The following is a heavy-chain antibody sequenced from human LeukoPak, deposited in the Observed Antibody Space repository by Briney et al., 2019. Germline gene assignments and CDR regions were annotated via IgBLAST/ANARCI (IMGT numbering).Heavy chain of an antibody. J-gene: IGHJ2*01. Sequence: SETLSLICTVSGGSISSSSYYWGWIRQPPGKGLEWIGSIYYSGSTYYNPSLKSRVTISVDTSKNQFSLKLSSVTAADTAVYYCARLTVLVGATSWYFDLWGRGTLVTVSS. V-gene: IGHV4-39*01. CDR1: GGSISSSSYY. CDR3: ARLTVLVGATSWYFDL. D-gene: IGHD1-26*01. CDR2: IYYSGST.